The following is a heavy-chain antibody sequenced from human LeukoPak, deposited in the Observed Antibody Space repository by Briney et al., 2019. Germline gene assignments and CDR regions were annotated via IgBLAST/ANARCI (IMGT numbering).Heavy chain of an antibody. D-gene: IGHD4-23*01. CDR1: GFTFSSYV. Sequence: GGSLRLSCAAPGFTFSSYVMNWVRQAPGKGLEWVSGISGSGSSTYYADSVKGRFTISRDNSKNTLHLQVNSLRAEDTAVYYCAKFTGGNWFDPWGQGTLVTVSS. J-gene: IGHJ5*02. V-gene: IGHV3-23*01. CDR2: ISGSGSST. CDR3: AKFTGGNWFDP.